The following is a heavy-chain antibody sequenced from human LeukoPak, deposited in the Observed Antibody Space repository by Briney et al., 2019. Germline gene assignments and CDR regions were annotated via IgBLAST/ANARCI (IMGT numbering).Heavy chain of an antibody. V-gene: IGHV3-23*01. D-gene: IGHD1-26*01. J-gene: IGHJ4*02. CDR1: GFTFSSFA. CDR3: AKDVGKWESLHFFDY. Sequence: GGSLRLSCAPSGFTFSSFAMSWVRQAPGKGLEWVSAISGSGDNTYYADSVKGRFTISRDNSKNTLHLQMSSLRAEDTAVYYCAKDVGKWESLHFFDYWGQGTLVTVSS. CDR2: ISGSGDNT.